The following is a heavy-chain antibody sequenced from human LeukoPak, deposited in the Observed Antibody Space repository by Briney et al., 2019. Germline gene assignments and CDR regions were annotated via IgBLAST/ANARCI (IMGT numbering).Heavy chain of an antibody. V-gene: IGHV4-59*01. CDR2: IYYSGST. D-gene: IGHD5-12*01. CDR1: GGSISSYY. Sequence: SETLSLTCTVSGGSISSYYWSWIRQPPGKGLEWIGYIYYSGSTNYNPSLKSRVTISVGTYKNQFSLKLSSVPAADTTAYYCARGASGYDSMGNWVDPWGQGTLVTVSS. CDR3: ARGASGYDSMGNWVDP. J-gene: IGHJ5*02.